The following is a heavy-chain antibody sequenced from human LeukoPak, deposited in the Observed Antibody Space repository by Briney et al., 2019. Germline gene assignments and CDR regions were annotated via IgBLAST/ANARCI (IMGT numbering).Heavy chain of an antibody. CDR3: ARGGILWFGVYDWAFDI. CDR2: IIPIFGTA. D-gene: IGHD3-10*01. Sequence: ASVKVSCKASGGTFSSYAISWVRQAPGQGLEWMGGIIPIFGTANYAQKFQGRVTITADKSTSTAYMELSSLRSEDTAVYYCARGGILWFGVYDWAFDIWGQGTMVTVSS. CDR1: GGTFSSYA. V-gene: IGHV1-69*06. J-gene: IGHJ3*02.